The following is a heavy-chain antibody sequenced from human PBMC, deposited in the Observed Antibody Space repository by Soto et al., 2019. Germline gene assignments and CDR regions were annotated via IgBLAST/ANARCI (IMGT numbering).Heavy chain of an antibody. Sequence: EVQLVESGGGLVKPGGSLRLSCAASGFTFSSYSMNWVRQAPGKGLEWVSSISSSSSYIYYADSVKGRFTISRDNAKNPLYLQMNSLRAEDTAVYYCARTEGDFWSGYYVVGWFDPWGQGTLVTVSS. J-gene: IGHJ5*02. V-gene: IGHV3-21*01. CDR2: ISSSSSYI. CDR1: GFTFSSYS. D-gene: IGHD3-3*01. CDR3: ARTEGDFWSGYYVVGWFDP.